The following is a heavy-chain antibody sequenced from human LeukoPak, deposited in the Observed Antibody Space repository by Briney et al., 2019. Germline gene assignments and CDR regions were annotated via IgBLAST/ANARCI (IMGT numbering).Heavy chain of an antibody. Sequence: ASVQVSCKASAYTFTSYDINWVRQATGQGLEWMGWMNPNSGNTGYAQKFQGRVTMTRNTSISTAYRELSSLRSEDTAVYYCARGVAPNEYFQHWGQGTLVTVSS. J-gene: IGHJ1*01. V-gene: IGHV1-8*01. CDR2: MNPNSGNT. D-gene: IGHD2-15*01. CDR1: AYTFTSYD. CDR3: ARGVAPNEYFQH.